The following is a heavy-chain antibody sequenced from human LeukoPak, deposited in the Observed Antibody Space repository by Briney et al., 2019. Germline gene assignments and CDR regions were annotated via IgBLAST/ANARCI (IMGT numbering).Heavy chain of an antibody. J-gene: IGHJ4*02. D-gene: IGHD3-9*01. CDR2: INPNSGGT. CDR1: GYTFTGYY. V-gene: IGHV1-2*02. CDR3: ARVPTYVNWLFYY. Sequence: GASVKVSCKASGYTFTGYYMHWVRQAPGRGLEWMGWINPNSGGTNYAQKFQGRVTMTRDTSISTAYMELSRLRSDDTAVYYCARVPTYVNWLFYYWGQGTLVTVSS.